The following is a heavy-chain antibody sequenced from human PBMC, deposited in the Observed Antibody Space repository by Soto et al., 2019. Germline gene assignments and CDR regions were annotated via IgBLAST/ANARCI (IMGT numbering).Heavy chain of an antibody. CDR3: VHTVMVHTITGGHYLDY. Sequence: SGPTLVNPTQTLTLTCTFSAFSLITNGVGVGCIRQPPGKPLEWLAVIYWNEDKRYSRSLKSRLSITKDTSKNQVVPTMTTMDPVDTATYYCVHTVMVHTITGGHYLDYWGPGILVTVSS. J-gene: IGHJ4*02. CDR1: AFSLITNGVG. V-gene: IGHV2-5*01. CDR2: IYWNEDK. D-gene: IGHD2-8*01.